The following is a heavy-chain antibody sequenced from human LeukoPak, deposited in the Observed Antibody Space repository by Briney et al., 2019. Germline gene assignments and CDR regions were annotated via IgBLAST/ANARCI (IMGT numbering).Heavy chain of an antibody. D-gene: IGHD6-13*01. J-gene: IGHJ4*02. V-gene: IGHV3-9*01. CDR2: ISWNSGSI. CDR3: AKASAAGKGQHFDY. CDR1: GFTFDDYG. Sequence: GGSLRLSCAASGFTFDDYGMSWVRQAPGKGLEWVSGISWNSGSIGYADSVKGRFTISRDNAKNSLYLQMNSLRAEDTALYYCAKASAAGKGQHFDYWGQGTLVTVSS.